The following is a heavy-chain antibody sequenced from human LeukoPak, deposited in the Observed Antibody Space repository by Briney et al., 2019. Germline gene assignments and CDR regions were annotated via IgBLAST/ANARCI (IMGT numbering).Heavy chain of an antibody. CDR2: IYDSGST. J-gene: IGHJ4*02. CDR3: ARQSISGSSLSYFDY. V-gene: IGHV4-59*01. Sequence: KPSESLCLPCTGYGCFFSSYYWIWIRESPGKGLAWIGNIYDSGSTNYNPSLKRRVTISVDTSKNQCSLKLSSVTAADTAVYYCARQSISGSSLSYFDYWGQGTLVNVSS. D-gene: IGHD3-22*01. CDR1: GCFFSSYY.